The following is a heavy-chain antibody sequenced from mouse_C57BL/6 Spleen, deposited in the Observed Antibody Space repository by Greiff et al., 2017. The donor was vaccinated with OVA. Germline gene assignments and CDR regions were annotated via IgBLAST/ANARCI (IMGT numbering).Heavy chain of an antibody. CDR2: IDPANGNT. V-gene: IGHV14-3*01. J-gene: IGHJ3*01. D-gene: IGHD2-1*01. CDR3: ARGDYYGNSAWFAY. CDR1: GFNIKNTY. Sequence: EVKGVESVAELVRPGASVKLSCTASGFNIKNTYMHWVKQRPEQGLEWIGRIDPANGNTTYAPKFQGKATITADTSSNTAYLQLISLTSEDTAIYYGARGDYYGNSAWFAYWGQGTLVTVSA.